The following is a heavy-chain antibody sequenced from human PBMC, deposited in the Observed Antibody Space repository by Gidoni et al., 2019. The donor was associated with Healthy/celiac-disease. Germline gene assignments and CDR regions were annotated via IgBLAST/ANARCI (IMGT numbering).Heavy chain of an antibody. V-gene: IGHV2-26*01. Sequence: QVTLKESGPVLVKPTETLTQTCTVSGFSLSNARMGVRWIRQPPGKPLEWLAHSFSNDEKSYSTSRKSRLTISKDTSKSQVVLTMTNMDPVDTATYYCARTGYDFWSGYWSYYYYGMDVWGQGTTVTVSS. J-gene: IGHJ6*02. D-gene: IGHD3-3*01. CDR2: SFSNDEK. CDR1: GFSLSNARMG. CDR3: ARTGYDFWSGYWSYYYYGMDV.